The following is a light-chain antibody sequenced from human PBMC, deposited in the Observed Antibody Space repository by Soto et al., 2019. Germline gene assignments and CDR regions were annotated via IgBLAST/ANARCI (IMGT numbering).Light chain of an antibody. CDR1: QSISSW. CDR2: KAS. CDR3: QQYSSYLFT. V-gene: IGKV1-5*03. Sequence: DIPMTQSPSTLSASVGDRVTITCRASQSISSWLAWYQQKPGKAPKLLVYKASTVESGVPSRFSGSGSGTEFTLTISSLQPDDFATYYCQQYSSYLFTFGPGTKVDIK. J-gene: IGKJ3*01.